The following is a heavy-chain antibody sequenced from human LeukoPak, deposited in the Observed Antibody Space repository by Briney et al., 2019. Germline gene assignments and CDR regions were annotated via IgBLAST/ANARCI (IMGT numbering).Heavy chain of an antibody. V-gene: IGHV4-34*01. CDR1: GGSFSGYY. Sequence: SSETLSLTCAVYGGSFSGYYWSWIRQPPGKGLEWIGEINHSGSTNYNPSLKSRVTISVDTSKNQFSLKLSSVTAADTAVYYCARHKYSSGWPPEGAFDIWGQGTMVTASS. D-gene: IGHD6-19*01. J-gene: IGHJ3*02. CDR2: INHSGST. CDR3: ARHKYSSGWPPEGAFDI.